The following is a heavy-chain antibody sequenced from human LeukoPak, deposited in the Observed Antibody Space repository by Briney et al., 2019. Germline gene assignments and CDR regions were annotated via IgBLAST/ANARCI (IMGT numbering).Heavy chain of an antibody. CDR2: INHSGST. J-gene: IGHJ6*01. CDR1: GGSFSGYY. CDR3: ARGSTVTTSHYYYGMDV. D-gene: IGHD4-11*01. V-gene: IGHV4-34*01. Sequence: SSETLSLTCAVYGGSFSGYYWSWIRQPPGKGLEWIGEINHSGSTNYNPSLKSRVTISVDTSKNRFSLKLSSVTAADTAVYYCARGSTVTTSHYYYGMDVWGQGTTVTVSS.